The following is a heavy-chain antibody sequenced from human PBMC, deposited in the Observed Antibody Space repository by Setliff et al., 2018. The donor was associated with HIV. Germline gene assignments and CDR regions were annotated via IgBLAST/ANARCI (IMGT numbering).Heavy chain of an antibody. D-gene: IGHD5-18*01. J-gene: IGHJ4*02. V-gene: IGHV4-61*09. Sequence: KPSETLSLTCTVSGGSISSGTYYWSWIRQPAGKGLEWIGHIYSTGNTNYNSSLKSRVTMSIETSKNQFSLKLTSVTAADTAIYYCATDTAMLQEGTELWGQGTLVTVSS. CDR3: ATDTAMLQEGTEL. CDR1: GGSISSGTYY. CDR2: IYSTGNT.